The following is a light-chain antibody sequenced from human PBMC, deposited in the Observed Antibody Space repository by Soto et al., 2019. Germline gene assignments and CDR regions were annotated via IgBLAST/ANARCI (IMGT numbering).Light chain of an antibody. V-gene: IGLV2-14*01. CDR2: EVS. CDR3: NSFTSSSTLV. CDR1: SSDVGGYIY. Sequence: QSALTQPASVSGSPGQSITISCTGTSSDVGGYIYVSWYQQHPGKAPKLMIYEVSNRPSRVSNRFSGSKSGNTASLTISGLQAEDEADYYCNSFTSSSTLVFGGGTKLTVL. J-gene: IGLJ2*01.